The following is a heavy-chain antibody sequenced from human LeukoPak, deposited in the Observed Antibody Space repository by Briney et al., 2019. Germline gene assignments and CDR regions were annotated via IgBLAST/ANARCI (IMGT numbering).Heavy chain of an antibody. D-gene: IGHD3-10*01. V-gene: IGHV4-39*01. CDR2: IYYSGST. CDR1: GGSFSSSSCN. J-gene: IGHJ1*01. CDR3: ARHRRFVELPFSQYFQH. Sequence: SETLSLTCTVSGGSFSSSSCNWCWIRQPPGKGLEWIGSIYYSGSTYYNPSLKSRVTISVDTSKTQFSLKLSSVTAADTAVYYCARHRRFVELPFSQYFQHWGQGTLVTVSS.